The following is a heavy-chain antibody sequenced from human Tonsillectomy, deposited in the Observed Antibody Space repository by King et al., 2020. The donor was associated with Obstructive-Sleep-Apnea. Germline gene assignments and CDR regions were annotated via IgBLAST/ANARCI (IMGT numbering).Heavy chain of an antibody. D-gene: IGHD6-13*01. J-gene: IGHJ4*02. CDR3: ARARSSSSSWYKPDY. Sequence: DVQLVESGGGVVRPGGSLRLSCAASGFTFDDYGMSWVRQAPGKGLEWVSGINWNGGRTGYADSGKGRFTISRDNAKNSLYLQMNSLRAEDTALYPSARARSSSSSWYKPDYWGQGTLVTVSS. V-gene: IGHV3-20*01. CDR1: GFTFDDYG. CDR2: INWNGGRT.